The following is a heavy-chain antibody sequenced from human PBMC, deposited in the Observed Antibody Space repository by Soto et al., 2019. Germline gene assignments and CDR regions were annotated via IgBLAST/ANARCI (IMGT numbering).Heavy chain of an antibody. Sequence: GGSLRLSCAASGFTFSNAWMSWVRQAPGKGLEWVGRIKSKTDGGTTDYAAPVKGRFTISRDDSKNTLYLQMNSLKTEDTAVYYCTSTRITMVRGVIPFDYWGQGTLVTAPQ. V-gene: IGHV3-15*01. D-gene: IGHD3-10*01. CDR3: TSTRITMVRGVIPFDY. CDR2: IKSKTDGGTT. CDR1: GFTFSNAW. J-gene: IGHJ4*02.